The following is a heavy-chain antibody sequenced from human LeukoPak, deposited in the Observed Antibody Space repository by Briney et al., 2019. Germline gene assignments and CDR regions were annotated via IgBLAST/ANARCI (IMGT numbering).Heavy chain of an antibody. D-gene: IGHD6-19*01. J-gene: IGHJ4*02. CDR2: INHSGST. CDR3: ARGGGSGWYIDY. CDR1: GGSFSGYY. V-gene: IGHV4-34*01. Sequence: SETLSLTCTVYGGSFSGYYWSWIRQPPGKGLEWIGEINHSGSTNYNPSLKSRVTISVDTSKNQFSLKLSSVTAADTAVYYCARGGGSGWYIDYWGQGTLVTVSS.